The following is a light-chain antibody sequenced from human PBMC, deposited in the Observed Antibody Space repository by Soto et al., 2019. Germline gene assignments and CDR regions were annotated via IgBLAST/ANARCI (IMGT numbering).Light chain of an antibody. CDR2: EVS. CDR1: TTDVGGYNY. CDR3: SSYATSSTLHL. V-gene: IGLV2-14*01. J-gene: IGLJ1*01. Sequence: QSALTQPASVSGSPGQSITISCTGTTTDVGGYNYVSWYQQHPGKAPKLMIYEVSNRPSGVSNRFSGSKSGNTASLTISGLHAEDEADYYCSSYATSSTLHLFGTGTKLTVL.